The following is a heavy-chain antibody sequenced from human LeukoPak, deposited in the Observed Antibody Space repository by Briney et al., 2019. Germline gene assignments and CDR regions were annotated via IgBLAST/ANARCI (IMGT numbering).Heavy chain of an antibody. V-gene: IGHV3-30-3*01. J-gene: IGHJ4*02. CDR1: GFTFSSYA. Sequence: GGSLRLSCAASGFTFSSYAMHWVRQAPGKGLEWVAVISYDGSNKYYADSVKGRFTISRDNSKNTLYLQMNSLRAEDTAVYYCARDLDVPQAPNDYWGQGTLVTVSS. CDR3: ARDLDVPQAPNDY. CDR2: ISYDGSNK.